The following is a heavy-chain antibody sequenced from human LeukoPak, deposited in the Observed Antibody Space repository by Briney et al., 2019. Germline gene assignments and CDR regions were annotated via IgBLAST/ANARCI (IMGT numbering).Heavy chain of an antibody. D-gene: IGHD3-3*01. Sequence: GESLKISCKGSGYSFTSYWIGWVRQMPGKGLEWMGIIYPGDSDTRYSPSFQGQVTISADKSISTAYLQWSSLKASDTAMYYCARLPDYDSWSGSNWFDPWGQGTLVTVSS. CDR3: ARLPDYDSWSGSNWFDP. CDR1: GYSFTSYW. V-gene: IGHV5-51*01. CDR2: IYPGDSDT. J-gene: IGHJ5*02.